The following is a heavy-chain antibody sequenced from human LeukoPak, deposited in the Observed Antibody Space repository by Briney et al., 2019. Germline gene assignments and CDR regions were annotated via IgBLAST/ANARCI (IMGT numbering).Heavy chain of an antibody. D-gene: IGHD3-22*01. CDR2: ISGSGFST. CDR3: AKDIEVAITGHYFDL. CDR1: GFAFSSYA. Sequence: GGSLRLSCAASGFAFSSYAMSWVRQAPGQGLEWLSAISGSGFSTHYADSVKGRFTISRDNSKTTLFLQMNSLRAEDTALYYCAKDIEVAITGHYFDLWGRGTLVAVSS. V-gene: IGHV3-23*01. J-gene: IGHJ2*01.